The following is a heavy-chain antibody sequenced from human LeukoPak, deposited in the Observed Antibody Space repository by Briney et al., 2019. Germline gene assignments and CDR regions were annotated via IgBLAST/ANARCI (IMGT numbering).Heavy chain of an antibody. D-gene: IGHD3-9*01. J-gene: IGHJ4*02. CDR3: ANLHYDILTGYIYYFDY. Sequence: PGGSLRLCCAASGFTFSTYGMSWVRQAPGKGLEWVSSISGSGASTYYADSVKGRFTISRDNSKNTLYLQMNSLRAEDTAVYYCANLHYDILTGYIYYFDYWGQGTLVTVSS. CDR1: GFTFSTYG. CDR2: ISGSGAST. V-gene: IGHV3-23*01.